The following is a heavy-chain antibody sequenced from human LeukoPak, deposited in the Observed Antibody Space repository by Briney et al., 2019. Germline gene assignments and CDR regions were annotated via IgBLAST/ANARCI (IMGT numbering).Heavy chain of an antibody. D-gene: IGHD6-19*01. CDR2: INPNSGGT. Sequence: ASVKVSCKASGGTFSNYAISWVRQAPGQGLEWMGWINPNSGGTNYAQRFQGRVTMTRDTSISTAYMELGRLRSDDTAVYYCARDGIAVAGTKGDFDYWGQGTLVTVSS. J-gene: IGHJ4*02. CDR3: ARDGIAVAGTKGDFDY. CDR1: GGTFSNYA. V-gene: IGHV1-2*02.